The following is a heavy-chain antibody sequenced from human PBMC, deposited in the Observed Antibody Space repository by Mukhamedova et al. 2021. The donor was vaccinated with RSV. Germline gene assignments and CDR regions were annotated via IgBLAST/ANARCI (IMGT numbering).Heavy chain of an antibody. CDR3: ARVNAVGATGY. CDR2: TI. J-gene: IGHJ4*02. V-gene: IGHV3-11*01. D-gene: IGHD1-26*01. Sequence: TIYYADSVKGRFTIPRDNAKNSLYLQMNSLRAEDTAVYYCARVNAVGATGYWGQGTLVTVSS.